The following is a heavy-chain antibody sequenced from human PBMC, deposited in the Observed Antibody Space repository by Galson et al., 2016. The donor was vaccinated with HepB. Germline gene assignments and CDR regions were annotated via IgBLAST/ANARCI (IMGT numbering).Heavy chain of an antibody. CDR3: TKHTRGWFDP. D-gene: IGHD1-26*01. Sequence: SLRLSCAASGLPFSATGFHWVRQAPGKGLEWVGRTRSKPNNYATIYAESVKGRFSISRDDSKNTTYLQMSNLETEDTAVYYCTKHTRGWFDPWGQGTLVTVSS. J-gene: IGHJ5*02. CDR1: GLPFSATG. CDR2: TRSKPNNYAT. V-gene: IGHV3-73*01.